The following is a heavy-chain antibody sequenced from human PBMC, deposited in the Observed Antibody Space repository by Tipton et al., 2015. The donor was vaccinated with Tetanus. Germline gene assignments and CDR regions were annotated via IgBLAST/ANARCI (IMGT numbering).Heavy chain of an antibody. CDR1: GGSFSSSNDY. Sequence: TLSLTCTVSGGSFSSSNDYWAWIRQPPGKGLEWVGSIYYGGSTYFNPSLGSRGTISIDTSRNQFSLQLSSVTAADTALYFCARRSHIGAPVWGQGTLVTVAS. J-gene: IGHJ3*01. CDR3: ARRSHIGAPV. D-gene: IGHD2-21*01. V-gene: IGHV4-39*01. CDR2: IYYGGST.